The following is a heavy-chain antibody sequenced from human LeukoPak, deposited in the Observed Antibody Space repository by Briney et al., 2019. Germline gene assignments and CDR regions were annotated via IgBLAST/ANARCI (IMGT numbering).Heavy chain of an antibody. D-gene: IGHD3-10*01. CDR3: ARHFRFLGFGELLAFDN. CDR1: DDAISTTAYY. Sequence: SETLSLTCSVSDDAISTTAYYWGWVRQSPGKGLEGIGTIYYNGNTYYHPSLKSRISISIDTSENQFSLNLNSVTAADSAVYYCARHFRFLGFGELLAFDNWGQGTRVIVSS. J-gene: IGHJ4*02. V-gene: IGHV4-39*01. CDR2: IYYNGNT.